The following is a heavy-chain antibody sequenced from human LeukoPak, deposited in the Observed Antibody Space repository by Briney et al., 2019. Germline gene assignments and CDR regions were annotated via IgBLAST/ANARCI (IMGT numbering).Heavy chain of an antibody. Sequence: GGSLRLSCAASGFTFDDYAMHWVRQAPGKGLEWVSGISWNSGSIGYADSVKGRFSISRDNSKNTLYLQMNSLRPEDTAVYYCARGRRTLIVGATRNAFDVWGQGTIVTVSS. V-gene: IGHV3-9*01. CDR1: GFTFDDYA. J-gene: IGHJ3*01. CDR3: ARGRRTLIVGATRNAFDV. CDR2: ISWNSGSI. D-gene: IGHD1-26*01.